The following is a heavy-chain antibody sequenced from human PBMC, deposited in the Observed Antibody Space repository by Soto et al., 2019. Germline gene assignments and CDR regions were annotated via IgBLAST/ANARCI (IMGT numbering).Heavy chain of an antibody. V-gene: IGHV3-74*01. CDR2: INSDASDI. J-gene: IGHJ4*02. CDR1: GFTFSSYW. D-gene: IGHD5-18*01. CDR3: AREGFGYSYGY. Sequence: GGSLRLSCAASGFTFSSYWMHWVRQAPGKGLVWVSRINSDASDIYYADSVKGRFTISRDNAKNTLYPQMNSLRAEDTAVYYCAREGFGYSYGYWGQGIQVTVSS.